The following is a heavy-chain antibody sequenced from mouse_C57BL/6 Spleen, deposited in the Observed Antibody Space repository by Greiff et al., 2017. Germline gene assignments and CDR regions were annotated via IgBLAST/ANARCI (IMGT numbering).Heavy chain of an antibody. CDR3: AREGGLRRFAY. CDR1: GFTFSSYA. CDR2: ISDGGSYT. V-gene: IGHV5-4*01. D-gene: IGHD2-4*01. Sequence: EVQLVESGGGLVKPGGSLKLSCAASGFTFSSYAMSWVRQTPEKRLEWVATISDGGSYTYYPDNVKGRFTISRDNAKNNLYLQMSHLKSEDTAMYYCAREGGLRRFAYWGQGTLVTVSA. J-gene: IGHJ3*01.